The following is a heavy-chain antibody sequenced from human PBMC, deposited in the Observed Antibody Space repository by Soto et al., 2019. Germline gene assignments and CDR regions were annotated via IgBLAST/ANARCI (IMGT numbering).Heavy chain of an antibody. V-gene: IGHV1-46*01. CDR1: GYTFTGYY. CDR2: INPSGGST. J-gene: IGHJ5*02. D-gene: IGHD6-6*01. CDR3: ARDSDVIAARPIALGWFDP. Sequence: ASVKVSCKASGYTFTGYYMHWVRQAPGQGLEWMGIINPSGGSTSYAQKFQGRVTMTRDTSTSTVYMELSSLRSEDTAVYYCARDSDVIAARPIALGWFDPWGQGTLVTVSS.